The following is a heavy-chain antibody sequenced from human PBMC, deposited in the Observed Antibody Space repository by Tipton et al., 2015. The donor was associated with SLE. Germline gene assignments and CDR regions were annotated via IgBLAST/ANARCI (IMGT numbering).Heavy chain of an antibody. D-gene: IGHD5/OR15-5a*01. J-gene: IGHJ5*01. Sequence: TLSLTCAVYGGSFSAYYWSWIRQPPGKGLEWIGEINHSGSTNYNPSLKSRVTISVDTSKNQFSLKVSSVTAADTAVYYCARTGAIYRFDSWGQGTLVTVSS. V-gene: IGHV4-34*01. CDR3: ARTGAIYRFDS. CDR2: INHSGST. CDR1: GGSFSAYY.